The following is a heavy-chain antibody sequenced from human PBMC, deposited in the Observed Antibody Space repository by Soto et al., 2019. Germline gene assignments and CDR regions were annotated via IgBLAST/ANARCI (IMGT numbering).Heavy chain of an antibody. CDR1: GDSISSSRYY. CDR2: IYYRGST. D-gene: IGHD6-19*01. CDR3: ARSLRGWLNAPRY. J-gene: IGHJ4*02. Sequence: SETLSLTCTVSGDSISSSRYYWGWVRQPPGKGLEWIGSIYYRGSTYYSPSLKSRVTISVDTSKNQFSLKLSSVTAADTAVYYCARSLRGWLNAPRYWGQGTLVTVSS. V-gene: IGHV4-39*01.